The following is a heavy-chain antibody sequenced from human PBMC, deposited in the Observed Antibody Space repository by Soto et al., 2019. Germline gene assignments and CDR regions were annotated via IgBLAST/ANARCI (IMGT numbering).Heavy chain of an antibody. CDR1: GGTIGNEF. CDR3: ARGREDFHAGSGPRWMWLAP. V-gene: IGHV4-59*01. J-gene: IGHJ5*02. Sequence: SVILRLICSVAGGTIGNEFWSWIRQTPGKGLEWIGYISISGNTDYSPSLKSRATISADTSRNQFSLKLRSVNTADTAVYFCARGREDFHAGSGPRWMWLAPWGQGTLVTVSS. CDR2: ISISGNT. D-gene: IGHD3-3*01.